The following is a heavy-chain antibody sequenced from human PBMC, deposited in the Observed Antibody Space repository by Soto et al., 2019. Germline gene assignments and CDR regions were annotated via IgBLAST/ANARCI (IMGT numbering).Heavy chain of an antibody. J-gene: IGHJ6*02. CDR2: IYSGGST. D-gene: IGHD3-22*01. CDR3: AGPQTYYYDSSGPWGYYYGMDV. V-gene: IGHV3-66*01. Sequence: PGGSLRLSCAASGFTVSSNYMSWVRQAPGKGLEWVSVIYSGGSTYYADSVKGRFTISRDNSKNMLYLQMNSLRAEDTAVYYCAGPQTYYYDSSGPWGYYYGMDVWGQGTTVTVSS. CDR1: GFTVSSNY.